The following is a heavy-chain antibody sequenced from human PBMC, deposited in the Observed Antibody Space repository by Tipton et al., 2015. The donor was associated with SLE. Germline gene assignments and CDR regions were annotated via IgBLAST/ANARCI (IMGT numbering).Heavy chain of an antibody. J-gene: IGHJ3*02. CDR1: GGSFSGYY. CDR3: ARGGIYCSSPSCYRDDFDI. V-gene: IGHV4-34*01. D-gene: IGHD2-2*02. Sequence: TLSLTCTVYGGSFSGYYWSWIRQPPGKGLEWIGEINHSGSTNYNPSLKSRVTISVDTSKNQSSLKVNSVTAADTAVYYCARGGIYCSSPSCYRDDFDIGGQGTMVTVSS. CDR2: INHSGST.